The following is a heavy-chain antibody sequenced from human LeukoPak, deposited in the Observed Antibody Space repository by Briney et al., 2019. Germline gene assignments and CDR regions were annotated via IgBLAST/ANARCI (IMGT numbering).Heavy chain of an antibody. J-gene: IGHJ6*04. D-gene: IGHD6-19*01. CDR1: GESFSGYY. CDR3: ARGRTIFRAVAGTNYYYYGMDV. Sequence: PSETLSLTCAVYGESFSGYYWSWIRQPPGKGLEWIGEINHSGSTNYNPSLKSRVTISVDTSKNQFSLKLSSVTAADTAVYYCARGRTIFRAVAGTNYYYYGMDVWGKGTTVTVSS. CDR2: INHSGST. V-gene: IGHV4-34*01.